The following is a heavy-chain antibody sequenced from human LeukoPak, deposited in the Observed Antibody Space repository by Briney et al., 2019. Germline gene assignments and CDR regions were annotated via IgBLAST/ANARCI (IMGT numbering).Heavy chain of an antibody. J-gene: IGHJ6*03. V-gene: IGHV1-69*06. CDR1: GGTFSSYA. CDR2: IIPIFGTA. D-gene: IGHD3-9*01. Sequence: GASVKVSCKASGGTFSSYAISWVRQAPGQGLEWMGGIIPIFGTANYAQKFQGRVTITADKSTSTAYMELSSLRSEDTAVYYCARDRRYRPPGLMDVWGKGTTVTVSS. CDR3: ARDRRYRPPGLMDV.